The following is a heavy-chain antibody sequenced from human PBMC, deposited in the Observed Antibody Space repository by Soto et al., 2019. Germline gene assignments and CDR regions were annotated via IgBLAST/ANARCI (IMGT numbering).Heavy chain of an antibody. Sequence: PXETLSLTCAVAGCSISSGGYSWSWIRQPPGKGLEWIGYIYHSGSTYYNPSLKSRVTISVDRSKNQFSLKLSSVTAADTAVYYCARGDTMLDGMDVWGQGSTVTVSS. CDR1: GCSISSGGYS. D-gene: IGHD3-10*01. CDR2: IYHSGST. CDR3: ARGDTMLDGMDV. V-gene: IGHV4-30-2*01. J-gene: IGHJ6*02.